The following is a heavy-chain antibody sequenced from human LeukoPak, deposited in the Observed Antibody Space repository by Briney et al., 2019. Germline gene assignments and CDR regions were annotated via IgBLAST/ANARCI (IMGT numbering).Heavy chain of an antibody. CDR3: ARVGTTVTTMYYFDY. Sequence: PSETLSLTCAVYGGSFSGYYWSWIRQPPGKGLEWIGEINHSGSTNYNPSLKSRVTISVDTSKNQFSLKLSSVTAADTAVYCCARVGTTVTTMYYFDYWGQGTLVTVSS. V-gene: IGHV4-34*01. CDR1: GGSFSGYY. CDR2: INHSGST. D-gene: IGHD4-11*01. J-gene: IGHJ4*02.